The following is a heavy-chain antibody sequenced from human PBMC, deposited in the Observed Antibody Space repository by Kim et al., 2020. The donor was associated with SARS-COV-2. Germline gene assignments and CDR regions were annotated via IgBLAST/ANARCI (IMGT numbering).Heavy chain of an antibody. CDR3: AKDHLVGRFRPYGLDV. CDR1: GLTFSTYA. Sequence: GGSLRLSCAGSGLTFSTYAMSWVRQAPGKGLEWVAGIGVGSVRMYYADSVKGRFTISKDNSKKTLYLQMNSLRAEDTAIYYCAKDHLVGRFRPYGLDVWGQGTTVTVSS. CDR2: IGVGSVRM. D-gene: IGHD2-15*01. J-gene: IGHJ6*02. V-gene: IGHV3-23*01.